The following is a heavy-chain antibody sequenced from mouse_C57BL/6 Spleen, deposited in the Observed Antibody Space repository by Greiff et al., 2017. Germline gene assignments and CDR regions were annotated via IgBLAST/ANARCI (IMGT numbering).Heavy chain of an antibody. CDR2: IHPNSGST. CDR3: ARDGSSPLGYFDV. J-gene: IGHJ1*03. V-gene: IGHV1-64*01. CDR1: GYTFTSYW. D-gene: IGHD1-1*01. Sequence: QVQLQQPGAELVKPGASVKLSCKASGYTFTSYWMHWVKQRPGLGLEWIGMIHPNSGSTNYNEKFKSKATLTVDKSSSTAYMQLSSLTSEDSAVYYCARDGSSPLGYFDVWGTGTTVTGSS.